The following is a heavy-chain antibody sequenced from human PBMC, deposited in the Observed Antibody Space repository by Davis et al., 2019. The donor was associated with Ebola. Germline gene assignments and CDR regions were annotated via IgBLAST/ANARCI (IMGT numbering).Heavy chain of an antibody. Sequence: GESLKISCQGSGYNFANYWITWVRQMPGKGLQWMGIIYPGDSDTRYSPSFQGQVTISADKSISTAYLQWSSLRASDTAMYYCARGGPGDSFYYYGMDVWGQGTTVTVSS. J-gene: IGHJ6*02. D-gene: IGHD7-27*01. CDR3: ARGGPGDSFYYYGMDV. CDR1: GYNFANYW. CDR2: IYPGDSDT. V-gene: IGHV5-51*01.